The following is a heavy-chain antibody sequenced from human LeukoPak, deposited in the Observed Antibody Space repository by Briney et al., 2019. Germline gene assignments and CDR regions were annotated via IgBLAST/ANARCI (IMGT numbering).Heavy chain of an antibody. CDR1: GGSISSYY. V-gene: IGHV4-59*01. CDR2: IYHSGST. Sequence: SETLSLTCTVSGGSISSYYWSWIRQPPGKGLDWIGYIYHSGSTNYNPSLKSRFTISLDTSKNQFSLKLSSVTAVDTAVYYCARTYYYGSGRYFDYWGQGTLVTVSS. J-gene: IGHJ4*02. D-gene: IGHD3-10*01. CDR3: ARTYYYGSGRYFDY.